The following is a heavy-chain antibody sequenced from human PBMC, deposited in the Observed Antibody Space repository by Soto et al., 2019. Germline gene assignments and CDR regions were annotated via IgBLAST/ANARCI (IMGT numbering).Heavy chain of an antibody. CDR2: INWNSGSI. CDR1: GFTFDDYA. V-gene: IGHV3-9*01. Sequence: EVQLVESGGGLVQPGRSLRLSCAASGFTFDDYAMHWVRQAPGKRLEWVSGINWNSGSIGYADSVKGRFTISRDNAKNSLYLQMNSLRTEDTALYYCAKEKGFGGVRKGMDVWGQGTTVTVSS. D-gene: IGHD3-16*01. J-gene: IGHJ6*02. CDR3: AKEKGFGGVRKGMDV.